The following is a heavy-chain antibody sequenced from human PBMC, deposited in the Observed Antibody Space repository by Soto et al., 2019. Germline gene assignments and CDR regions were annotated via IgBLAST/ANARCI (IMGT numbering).Heavy chain of an antibody. D-gene: IGHD4-17*01. Sequence: EVQLVESGGGLVKPGGSLRLSCAASGFTFSSYSMNWVRQAPGKGLEWVSSISSSSSYIYYADSVKGRFTISRDNAKNSLYLHMNSLRAEDTAVYYCARELTTVTTGDWFDPWGQGTLVTVSS. CDR3: ARELTTVTTGDWFDP. CDR1: GFTFSSYS. CDR2: ISSSSSYI. J-gene: IGHJ5*02. V-gene: IGHV3-21*01.